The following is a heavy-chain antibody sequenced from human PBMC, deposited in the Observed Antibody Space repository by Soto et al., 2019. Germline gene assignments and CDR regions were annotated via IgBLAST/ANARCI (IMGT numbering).Heavy chain of an antibody. CDR1: GFSISSYW. CDR3: ARDRLDVGAPTEDY. Sequence: GGSLSLSCAASGFSISSYWMSWVRQAPGKGLEWVGNIKQDGSEKYYVDSLKGRFTISRDNAKNSLYLQMNSLRVEDTAVYYCARDRLDVGAPTEDYWGQGTQVTVSS. D-gene: IGHD1-26*01. V-gene: IGHV3-7*01. J-gene: IGHJ4*02. CDR2: IKQDGSEK.